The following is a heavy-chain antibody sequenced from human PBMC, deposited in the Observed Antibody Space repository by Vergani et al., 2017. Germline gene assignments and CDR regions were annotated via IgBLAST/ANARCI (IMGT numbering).Heavy chain of an antibody. D-gene: IGHD2/OR15-2a*01. V-gene: IGHV4-61*02. CDR3: ARVFSPSAFWYLDL. CDR2: IYASGNT. Sequence: QVQLQESGPGLVKPSQTLSLTCTVSDDSIDSVRYYWTWIRQPAGKGLEWIGRIYASGNTNYNPSLRSRVIMSVDTSKNQISLKLTSVTAADAAVYYCARVFSPSAFWYLDLWGRGTLVTVSS. J-gene: IGHJ2*01. CDR1: DDSIDSVRYY.